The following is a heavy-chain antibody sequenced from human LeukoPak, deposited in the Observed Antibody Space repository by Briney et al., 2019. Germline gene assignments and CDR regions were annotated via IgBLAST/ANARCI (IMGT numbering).Heavy chain of an antibody. CDR3: ARQYTSSWYSGLGY. CDR1: GYSFTSYW. CDR2: IYPGDSDT. V-gene: IGHV5-51*01. Sequence: GESLKISCKGSGYSFTSYWIAWVRQMPGKGLEWLGIIYPGDSDTRYNPSFQGQVTFSADKSSSTAYLQWSSLKASDTAMYYCARQYTSSWYSGLGYWGQGTLVTVSS. D-gene: IGHD6-13*01. J-gene: IGHJ4*02.